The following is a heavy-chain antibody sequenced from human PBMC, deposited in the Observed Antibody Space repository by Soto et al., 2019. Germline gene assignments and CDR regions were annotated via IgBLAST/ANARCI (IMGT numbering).Heavy chain of an antibody. J-gene: IGHJ4*02. Sequence: PGESLKISCAASGFTLSDYSMNWVRQAPGKGLEWVSSISSNSNYIYYADSVKGRFTISRDNAKNSLYLQMNSLRAEDTAVSYCTKCYYGSGSLADYWGQGTLVT. CDR1: GFTLSDYS. CDR3: TKCYYGSGSLADY. V-gene: IGHV3-21*01. D-gene: IGHD3-10*01. CDR2: ISSNSNYI.